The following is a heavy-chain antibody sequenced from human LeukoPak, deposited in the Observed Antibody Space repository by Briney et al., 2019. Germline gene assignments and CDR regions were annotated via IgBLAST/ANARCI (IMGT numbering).Heavy chain of an antibody. CDR3: ARLAGGLPDP. J-gene: IGHJ5*02. V-gene: IGHV4-34*01. D-gene: IGHD2-21*01. Sequence: SETLSLTCAVYGGSFSGYYWSWIRQPPGKGLEWIGEINHSGSTNYNPSLKSRVTISIDTSKNQFSLKLTSVTAADTAVYYCARLAGGLPDPWGQGTLVTVSS. CDR1: GGSFSGYY. CDR2: INHSGST.